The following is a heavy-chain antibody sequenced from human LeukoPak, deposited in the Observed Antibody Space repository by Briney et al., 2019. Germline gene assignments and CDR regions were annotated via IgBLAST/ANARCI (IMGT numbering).Heavy chain of an antibody. J-gene: IGHJ6*02. CDR2: INPNSGGT. CDR1: GYTFTAYY. Sequence: ASVKVSCKASGYTFTAYYIHWVRQAPGQGLEWMGWINPNSGGTNYAQMFQGRVTLTGDTSLSTVYMELSGLTPGDTAVYYCAKSAGHCSQGVCYTDQYMDVWGQGTTVHVS. CDR3: AKSAGHCSQGVCYTDQYMDV. V-gene: IGHV1-2*02. D-gene: IGHD2-8*01.